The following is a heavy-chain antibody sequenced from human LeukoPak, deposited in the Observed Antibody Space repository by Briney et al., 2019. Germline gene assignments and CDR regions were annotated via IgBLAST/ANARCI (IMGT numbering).Heavy chain of an antibody. CDR3: VKGRGRDFDY. V-gene: IGHV3-64D*09. Sequence: GGSLRLSCSASGFTFSSYAMHWVRQAPGKGLEYVSAISSNGDSTYYADSVKGRFTISRDNSKNTLYLQMSSLRAEDTAVYYCVKGRGRDFDYWGQGTLVTVSS. D-gene: IGHD3-16*01. CDR1: GFTFSSYA. CDR2: ISSNGDST. J-gene: IGHJ4*02.